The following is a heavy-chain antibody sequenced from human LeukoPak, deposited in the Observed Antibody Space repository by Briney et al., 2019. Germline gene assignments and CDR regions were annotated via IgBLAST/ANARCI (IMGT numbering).Heavy chain of an antibody. V-gene: IGHV4-4*09. J-gene: IGHJ5*02. Sequence: SETLSLTCSVSGGSISGYYWSWIRQPPGQGLEWIAYIHSNGYTNYNPSLKSRVTISVDTSKNQFSLKVTSVTAADTAMYYCTKREGPMSGSYDYFDPWGQGTLVTVS. D-gene: IGHD1-26*01. CDR3: TKREGPMSGSYDYFDP. CDR1: GGSISGYY. CDR2: IHSNGYT.